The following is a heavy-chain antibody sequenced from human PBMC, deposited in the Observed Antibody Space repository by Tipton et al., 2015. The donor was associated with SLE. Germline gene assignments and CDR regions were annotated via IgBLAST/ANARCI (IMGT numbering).Heavy chain of an antibody. CDR1: GASISSYY. J-gene: IGHJ4*02. V-gene: IGHV4-59*01. D-gene: IGHD3-9*01. CDR2: IYYSGST. CDR3: ARGKRHYDVLTGYYSKPHYFDF. Sequence: TLSLTCTVSGASISSYYWSWIRQPPGKGLEWIGYIYYSGSTNYNPSLESRVTISVDTSRNLFSLNLSSVTAADTAVYYCARGKRHYDVLTGYYSKPHYFDFWGQGTVVAVSP.